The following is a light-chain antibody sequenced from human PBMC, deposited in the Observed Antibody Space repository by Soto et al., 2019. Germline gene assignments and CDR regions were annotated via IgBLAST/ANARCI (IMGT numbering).Light chain of an antibody. V-gene: IGLV2-14*03. J-gene: IGLJ1*01. CDR2: EVN. Sequence: QSALTQPASVSGAPGQSITISCTGTSNDVGGYKYVSWYQQRPGTAPKLIMFEVNNRPSGVSDRFSGSRSANTASLTISGLQPEDEADYYCCSYAGRYTLYVFGTGTKLTVL. CDR3: CSYAGRYTLYV. CDR1: SNDVGGYKY.